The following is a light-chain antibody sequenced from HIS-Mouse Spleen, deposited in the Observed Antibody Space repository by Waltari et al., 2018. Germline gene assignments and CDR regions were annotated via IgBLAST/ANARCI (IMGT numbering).Light chain of an antibody. Sequence: QSALTQPASVSGSPGQSITISCTGTSSDVGSYHLVPWYPQHPGKAPKLMIYEGSKRPSGVSNRFSGSKSGNTASLTISGLQAEDEADYYCCSYAGSSTWVFGGGTKLTVL. J-gene: IGLJ3*02. CDR2: EGS. CDR1: SSDVGSYHL. CDR3: CSYAGSSTWV. V-gene: IGLV2-23*01.